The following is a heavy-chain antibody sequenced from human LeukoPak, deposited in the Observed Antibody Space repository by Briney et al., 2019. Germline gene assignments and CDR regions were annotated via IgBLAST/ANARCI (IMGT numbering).Heavy chain of an antibody. V-gene: IGHV4-59*08. Sequence: KPSETLSLTCTVSGGSTSSYYWSWIRQPPGKGLEWIGYIYYSGSTNYNPSLKSRVTISVDTSKNQFSLRLSSVTAADTAVYYCASVPHITMVRGVTNRYYYYYGMDVWGQGTTVTVSS. CDR3: ASVPHITMVRGVTNRYYYYYGMDV. D-gene: IGHD3-10*01. J-gene: IGHJ6*02. CDR1: GGSTSSYY. CDR2: IYYSGST.